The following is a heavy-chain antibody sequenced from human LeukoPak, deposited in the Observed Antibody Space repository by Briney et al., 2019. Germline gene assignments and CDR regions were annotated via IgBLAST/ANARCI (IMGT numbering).Heavy chain of an antibody. Sequence: ASVKVSCKAARYTSTSYGISWVRQAPGQGLEWMGWISAYNGNTNYAQKLQGRVTMTTDTSTSTAYMELRSLRSDDTAVYYCAGEGSDSSGYYSTYFDYWGQGTLVTVSS. V-gene: IGHV1-18*01. CDR2: ISAYNGNT. CDR3: AGEGSDSSGYYSTYFDY. CDR1: RYTSTSYG. D-gene: IGHD3-22*01. J-gene: IGHJ4*02.